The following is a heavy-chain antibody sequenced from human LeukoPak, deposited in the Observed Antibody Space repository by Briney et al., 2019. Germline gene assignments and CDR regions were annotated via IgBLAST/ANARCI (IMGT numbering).Heavy chain of an antibody. CDR3: ARDQEWELPGLSAFDI. V-gene: IGHV1-8*01. Sequence: ASVKVSCKASGYTFTSYDINWVRQATGQGLECMGWMNPNSGNTGYAQKLQGRVTMTTDRSTSTAYMELRSLRSDDTAVYYRARDQEWELPGLSAFDIWGQGTMVSVS. D-gene: IGHD1-26*01. CDR1: GYTFTSYD. J-gene: IGHJ3*02. CDR2: MNPNSGNT.